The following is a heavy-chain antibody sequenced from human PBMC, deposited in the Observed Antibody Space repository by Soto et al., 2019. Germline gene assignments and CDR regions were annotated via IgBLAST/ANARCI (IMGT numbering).Heavy chain of an antibody. CDR3: ARFGGYCSSTSCSSFYYGMDV. V-gene: IGHV1-18*04. D-gene: IGHD2-2*01. J-gene: IGHJ6*02. CDR1: GYTFTSYG. Sequence: ASVKVSCKASGYTFTSYGISWVRQAPGQELEWMGWISAYNGNTNYAQKLQGRVTMTTDTSTSTAYMELRSLRSDDTAVYYCARFGGYCSSTSCSSFYYGMDVWGQGTTVTVS. CDR2: ISAYNGNT.